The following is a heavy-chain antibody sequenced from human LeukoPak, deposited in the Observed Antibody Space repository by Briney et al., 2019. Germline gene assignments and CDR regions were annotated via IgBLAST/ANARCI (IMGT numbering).Heavy chain of an antibody. Sequence: GRSLRLSCAASGFTFSSYAMHWVRQAPGKGLEWVAVISYDGSNKYYADSVKGRFTISRDNSKNTLYLQMNSLRAEDTAVYYCARDLGSSSWYSPFDYWGQGTLVTVSS. CDR3: ARDLGSSSWYSPFDY. CDR1: GFTFSSYA. V-gene: IGHV3-30-3*01. D-gene: IGHD6-13*01. CDR2: ISYDGSNK. J-gene: IGHJ4*02.